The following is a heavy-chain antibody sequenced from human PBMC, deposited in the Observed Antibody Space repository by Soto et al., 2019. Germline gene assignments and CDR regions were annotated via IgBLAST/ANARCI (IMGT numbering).Heavy chain of an antibody. D-gene: IGHD3-10*01. J-gene: IGHJ4*02. CDR3: AIATPGYYGSGSYYYFDY. V-gene: IGHV3-23*01. CDR1: GFTFSSYA. CDR2: ISGSGGST. Sequence: GGSLRLSCAASGFTFSSYAMSWVRQAPGKGLEWVSAISGSGGSTYYADSVKGRFTISRDNSKNTLYLQMNSLRAEDTAVYYCAIATPGYYGSGSYYYFDYWGQGTLVTVSS.